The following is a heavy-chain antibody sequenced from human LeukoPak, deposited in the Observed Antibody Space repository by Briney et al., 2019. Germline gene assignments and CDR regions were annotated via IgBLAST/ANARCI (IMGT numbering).Heavy chain of an antibody. Sequence: ASVKVSCKPSGYTFTNYDINWVRQASGRGLEWMGWMNPNTGSTGYAQKFQGRVTMTRDTSTNTAYMELRSLRSEGTAVYFCARSRYGDYSPWGQGTLVIVSS. CDR3: ARSRYGDYSP. CDR1: GYTFTNYD. D-gene: IGHD4-17*01. V-gene: IGHV1-8*01. CDR2: MNPNTGST. J-gene: IGHJ5*02.